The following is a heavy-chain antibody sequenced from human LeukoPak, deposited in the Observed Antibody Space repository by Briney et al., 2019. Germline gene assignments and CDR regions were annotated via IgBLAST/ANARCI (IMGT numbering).Heavy chain of an antibody. CDR1: GYSLTSYW. CDR3: ATSRSGGYYYGMDI. J-gene: IGHJ6*02. Sequence: GGSLKISCKGSGYSLTSYWIGWVRQMPGKGLEGMGIIYSGYSDTRYSPSFQGQVTISTDKSISTAYLQWSSMKASDTGMSYCATSRSGGYYYGMDIWGQGNTVTVSS. V-gene: IGHV5-51*01. D-gene: IGHD1-26*01. CDR2: IYSGYSDT.